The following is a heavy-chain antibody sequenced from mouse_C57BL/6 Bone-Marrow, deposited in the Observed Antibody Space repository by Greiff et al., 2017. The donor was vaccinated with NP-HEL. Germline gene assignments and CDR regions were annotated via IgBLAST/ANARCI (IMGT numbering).Heavy chain of an antibody. Sequence: EVKLQESGPELVKPGASVKMSCKASGYTFTDYNMHWVKQSHGKSLEWIGYINPNNGGTSYNQKFKGKATLTVNKSSSTAYMELRSLTSEDSAVYYCARTLLLYYYAMDYWGQGTSVTVSS. CDR3: ARTLLLYYYAMDY. CDR1: GYTFTDYN. J-gene: IGHJ4*01. V-gene: IGHV1-22*01. CDR2: INPNNGGT. D-gene: IGHD2-10*01.